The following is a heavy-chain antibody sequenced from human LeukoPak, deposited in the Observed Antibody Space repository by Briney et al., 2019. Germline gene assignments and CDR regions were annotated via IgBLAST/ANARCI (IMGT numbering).Heavy chain of an antibody. J-gene: IGHJ6*03. CDR2: IYPGDSDT. Sequence: GESLKISCKGSGYSFTSYWIGWVRQVPGKGLEWMGIIYPGDSDTRYSPSFQGQVTISADKSISTAYLQWSSLKASDTAMYYCARLLSRYYYYMDVWGKGTTVTVSS. D-gene: IGHD5/OR15-5a*01. CDR1: GYSFTSYW. V-gene: IGHV5-51*01. CDR3: ARLLSRYYYYMDV.